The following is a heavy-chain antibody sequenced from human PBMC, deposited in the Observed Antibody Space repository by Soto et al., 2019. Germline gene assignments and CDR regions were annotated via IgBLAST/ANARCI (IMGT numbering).Heavy chain of an antibody. J-gene: IGHJ4*02. V-gene: IGHV4-59*08. D-gene: IGHD4-17*01. CDR3: ARQNGDYVWYFDY. CDR1: GRSISSYY. Sequence: QVQLQESGPGLVKPSETLSLTCTVSGRSISSYYWSWIRQPPGKGLEWIGYIYYSGSTNYNPSLKSRVTISVDTSKNQFSLKLSSVTAADTAVYYCARQNGDYVWYFDYWGQGTLVTVSS. CDR2: IYYSGST.